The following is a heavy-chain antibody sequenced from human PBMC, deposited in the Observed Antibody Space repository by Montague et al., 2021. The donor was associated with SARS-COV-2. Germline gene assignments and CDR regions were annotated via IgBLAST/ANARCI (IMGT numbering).Heavy chain of an antibody. CDR2: INHSGTT. J-gene: IGHJ5*02. V-gene: IGHV4-34*01. D-gene: IGHD2-2*01. CDR3: ARGGRGSRYHLLSGTWFDP. CDR1: GGSFSGYY. Sequence: SETLSLSSAVYGGSFSGYYWSWIRQSPGKGLEWIGEINHSGTTNYNPSLKSRVIISADTSKNQFSLKTSSVTAADTAVYYCARGGRGSRYHLLSGTWFDPWGQGTLVTVS.